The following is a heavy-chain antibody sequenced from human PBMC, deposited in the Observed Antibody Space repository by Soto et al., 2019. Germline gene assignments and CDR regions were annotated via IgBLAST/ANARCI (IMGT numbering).Heavy chain of an antibody. CDR3: ARGVVAATRNYYYYYGREV. CDR1: GGSISSGGYY. Sequence: SETLSLTCVVSGGSISSGGYYWSWIRQHPGKGLEWIGYIYYSGSTYYNPSLKSRVTISVDTSKNQFSLQLGSVSAADTAVYYCARGVVAATRNYYYYYGREVWGRGTTVTVSS. CDR2: IYYSGST. J-gene: IGHJ6*01. D-gene: IGHD2-15*01. V-gene: IGHV4-31*11.